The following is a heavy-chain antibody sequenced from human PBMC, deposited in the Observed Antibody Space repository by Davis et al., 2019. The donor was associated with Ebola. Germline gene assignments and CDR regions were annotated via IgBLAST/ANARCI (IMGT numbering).Heavy chain of an antibody. Sequence: GESLKISCAASGFTFSSYSMNWVRQAPGQGLEWVSSISSSSSYIYYADSVKGRFTISRDNAKNSLYLQMNSLRAEDTAVYYCARDGITIFGVVIMEGSMDVWGQGATVTVSS. CDR2: ISSSSSYI. V-gene: IGHV3-21*01. D-gene: IGHD3-3*01. CDR1: GFTFSSYS. CDR3: ARDGITIFGVVIMEGSMDV. J-gene: IGHJ6*02.